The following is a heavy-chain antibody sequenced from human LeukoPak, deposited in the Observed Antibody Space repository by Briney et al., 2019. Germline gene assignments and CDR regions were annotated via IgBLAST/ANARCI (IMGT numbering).Heavy chain of an antibody. D-gene: IGHD2-21*02. Sequence: PSQTLSLTCAVSGGSISSGGYSWSWIRRPPGKGLEWIGYIYHSGSTYYNPSLKSRVTISVDRSKNQFSLKLSSVTAADTAVYYCARVQYCGGDCYPYYFDYWGQGTLVTVSS. CDR2: IYHSGST. V-gene: IGHV4-30-2*01. CDR3: ARVQYCGGDCYPYYFDY. CDR1: GGSISSGGYS. J-gene: IGHJ4*02.